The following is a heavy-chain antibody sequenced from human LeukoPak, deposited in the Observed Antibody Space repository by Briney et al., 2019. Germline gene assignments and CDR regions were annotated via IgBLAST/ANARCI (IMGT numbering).Heavy chain of an antibody. J-gene: IGHJ5*02. CDR1: GGSISSYC. CDR3: ARDRDSSGWHKYNWFDL. Sequence: PSETLSLTCTVSGGSISSYCWSWIRQPAGRGLEWIGRIYTSGSTNYNPSLKSRVTMSVDTSKNQFSLKLSSVTAADTAVYYCARDRDSSGWHKYNWFDLCGQGTLVTVSS. CDR2: IYTSGST. D-gene: IGHD6-19*01. V-gene: IGHV4-4*07.